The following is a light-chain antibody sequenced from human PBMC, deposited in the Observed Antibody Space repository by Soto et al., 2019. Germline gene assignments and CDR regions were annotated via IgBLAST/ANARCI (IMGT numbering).Light chain of an antibody. CDR3: HQHHDWPLT. CDR1: QSVRTY. Sequence: EIVLTQSPVTLSLSPGERATLSCRASQSVRTYLAWYQVKPGQAPRLLIYDASRRASGVPARFSGSGSGTDFTLTISSLEPEDFAVYYCHQHHDWPLTFGGGTKVDIK. CDR2: DAS. J-gene: IGKJ4*01. V-gene: IGKV3-11*01.